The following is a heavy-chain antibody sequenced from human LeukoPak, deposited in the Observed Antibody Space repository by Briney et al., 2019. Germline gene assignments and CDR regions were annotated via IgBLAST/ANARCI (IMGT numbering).Heavy chain of an antibody. V-gene: IGHV4-34*01. CDR1: GGSFSGYC. D-gene: IGHD3-10*01. J-gene: IGHJ4*02. CDR2: INHSGST. Sequence: SETLSLTCAVYGGSFSGYCWSWIRQPPGKGLEWIGEINHSGSTNYNPSLKSRVTISVDTSKNQFSLKLSSVTAADAAVYYCARVKGYYGSGSYSLDYWGQGTLVTVSS. CDR3: ARVKGYYGSGSYSLDY.